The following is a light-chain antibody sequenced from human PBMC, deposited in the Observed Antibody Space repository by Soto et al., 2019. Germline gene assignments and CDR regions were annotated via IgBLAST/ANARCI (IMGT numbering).Light chain of an antibody. CDR1: QSVSSN. V-gene: IGKV3-15*01. Sequence: EIVMTQSPATLSVSPGERATLSCRASQSVSSNLAWYQQKPGQAPRLLIYGASTRATGMPARFSGSGSGTEFTLTISSLQSEDFAVYYCQQRGKWPSTFGPGTKVEMK. CDR2: GAS. J-gene: IGKJ2*02. CDR3: QQRGKWPST.